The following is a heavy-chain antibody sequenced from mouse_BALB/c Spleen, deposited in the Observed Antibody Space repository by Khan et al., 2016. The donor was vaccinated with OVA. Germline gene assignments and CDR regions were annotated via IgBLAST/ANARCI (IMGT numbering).Heavy chain of an antibody. CDR2: ISYSGST. CDR3: ARTARIKY. CDR1: GYSITSGYG. Sequence: EVELVESGPGLVKPSQSLSLTCTVTGYSITSGYGWNCIRQFPGNKLEWMGYISYSGSTNYNPSLKSRISITRDTSKNQFFLQLNSVTTEDTATYYCARTARIKYWGQGTTVTVSS. D-gene: IGHD1-2*01. J-gene: IGHJ2*01. V-gene: IGHV3-2*02.